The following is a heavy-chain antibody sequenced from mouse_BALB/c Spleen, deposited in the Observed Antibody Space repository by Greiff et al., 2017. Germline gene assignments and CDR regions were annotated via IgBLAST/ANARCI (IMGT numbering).Heavy chain of an antibody. CDR2: ISSGGGST. CDR1: GFAFSSYD. V-gene: IGHV5-12-1*01. Sequence: EVKVVESGGGLVKPGGSLKLSCAASGFAFSSYDMSWVRQTPEKRLEWVAYISSGGGSTYYPDTVKGRFTISRDNAKNTLYLQMSSLKSEDTAMYYCARQNYGSRYYFDYWGQGTTLTVSS. D-gene: IGHD1-1*01. CDR3: ARQNYGSRYYFDY. J-gene: IGHJ2*01.